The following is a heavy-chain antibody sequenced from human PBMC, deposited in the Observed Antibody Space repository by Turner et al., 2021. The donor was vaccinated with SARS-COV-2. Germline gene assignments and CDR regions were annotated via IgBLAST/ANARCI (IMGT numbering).Heavy chain of an antibody. D-gene: IGHD3-22*01. Sequence: QMQLVQSGAEVKKPGSSVKVSCKASGGTFNTYAISWVRQAPGQGLEWMGGIIPIFGTANYAQKFQGRVTITADESTSTAYMELSSMRSEDTAVYYCARARGVDYYDSSGQRFDPWGQGTLVTVSS. J-gene: IGHJ5*02. CDR3: ARARGVDYYDSSGQRFDP. V-gene: IGHV1-69*01. CDR1: GGTFNTYA. CDR2: IIPIFGTA.